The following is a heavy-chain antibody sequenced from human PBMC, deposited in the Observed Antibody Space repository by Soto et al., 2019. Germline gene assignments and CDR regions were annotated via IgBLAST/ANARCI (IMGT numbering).Heavy chain of an antibody. CDR2: ISGSGGSA. V-gene: IGHV3-23*01. CDR1: GGPFSAYA. Sequence: GGSLSLSWAASGGPFSAYAMSWVRQAQGKGLDRVSEISGSGGSADYADSVKGRFTISRDNSKNTLFLQMNSLRAEDTAVYYCAKARFMTTMTTLPYYYFDHWGQGSLVTVSS. CDR3: AKARFMTTMTTLPYYYFDH. J-gene: IGHJ4*02. D-gene: IGHD4-17*01.